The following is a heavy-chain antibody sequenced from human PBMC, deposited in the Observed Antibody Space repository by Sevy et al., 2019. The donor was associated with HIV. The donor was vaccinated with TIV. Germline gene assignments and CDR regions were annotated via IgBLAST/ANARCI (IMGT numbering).Heavy chain of an antibody. V-gene: IGHV1-69*13. D-gene: IGHD3-10*01. CDR2: IIPIFGTA. CDR1: GGTFSSYA. J-gene: IGHJ4*02. Sequence: ASVKVSCKASGGTFSSYAISWVRQAPGQGLEWMGGIIPIFGTANYAQKFQGRVTITADESTSKAYMELSSLRSEDTAVDYCARASGELITMVRGVPRPLDYWGQGTLVTVSS. CDR3: ARASGELITMVRGVPRPLDY.